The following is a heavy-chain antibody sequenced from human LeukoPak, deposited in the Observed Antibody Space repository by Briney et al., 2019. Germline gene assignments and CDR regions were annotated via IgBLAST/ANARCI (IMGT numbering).Heavy chain of an antibody. D-gene: IGHD6-6*01. CDR1: GGSISSYY. CDR2: IYYSGST. Sequence: NPSETLSLTCTVSGGSISSYYWSWIRQPPGKGLEWIGYIYYSGSTNYNPSLKSRVTISVDTSKSQFSLKLSSVTAADTAVYYCARVFRAARSLWYYYYMDVWGKGTTVTVSS. J-gene: IGHJ6*03. V-gene: IGHV4-59*01. CDR3: ARVFRAARSLWYYYYMDV.